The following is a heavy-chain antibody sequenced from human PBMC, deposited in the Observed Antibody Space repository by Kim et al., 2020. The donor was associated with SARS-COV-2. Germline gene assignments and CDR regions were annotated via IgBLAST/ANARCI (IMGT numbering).Heavy chain of an antibody. D-gene: IGHD5-12*01. CDR2: T. J-gene: IGHJ4*02. CDR3: ARAPRDGYNDY. Sequence: TNHPPHLKSRVTISVETSKNQFSLKLSSVTAADTAVYYCARAPRDGYNDYWGQGTLVTVSS. V-gene: IGHV4-59*01.